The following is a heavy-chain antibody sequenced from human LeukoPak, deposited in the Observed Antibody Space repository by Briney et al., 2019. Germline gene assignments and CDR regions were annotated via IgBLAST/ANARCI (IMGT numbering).Heavy chain of an antibody. CDR1: GFTFSTYA. CDR2: ISNNGRNK. J-gene: IGHJ3*02. D-gene: IGHD3-22*01. Sequence: GGSLRLSCAASGFTFSTYAIHWVRQAPGKGLEWVAFISNNGRNKDYADSMKGRFTISRDNSKNTLYLQVNSLRPDDTAVYYCAKTNYYDSSGYYHDAFDIWGQGTMVTVSS. V-gene: IGHV3-30-3*02. CDR3: AKTNYYDSSGYYHDAFDI.